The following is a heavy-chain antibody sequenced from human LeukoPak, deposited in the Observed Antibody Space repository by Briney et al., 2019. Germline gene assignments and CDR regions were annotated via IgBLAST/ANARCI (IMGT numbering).Heavy chain of an antibody. J-gene: IGHJ4*02. CDR1: GYTFTGYY. CDR2: INPNSGGT. CDR3: ARGPYSSGWSRPDQYYFDY. D-gene: IGHD6-19*01. V-gene: IGHV1-2*02. Sequence: ASVKVSCKASGYTFTGYYMHWVRQAPGQGLEWMGWINPNSGGTNYAQKFQGRVTMTRDTSISTAYMELSRLRSDDTAVYYCARGPYSSGWSRPDQYYFDYWGQGTLVTVSS.